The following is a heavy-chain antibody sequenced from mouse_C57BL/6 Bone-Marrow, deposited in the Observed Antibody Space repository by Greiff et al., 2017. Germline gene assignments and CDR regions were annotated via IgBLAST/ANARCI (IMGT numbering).Heavy chain of an antibody. D-gene: IGHD1-1*01. CDR1: GFSLTSYG. CDR2: IWGDGST. CDR3: AKPYYDSSRYAMAY. Sequence: QVQLKQSGPGLVAPSQSLSITCTVSGFSLTSYGVSWVRQPPGKGLEWLGVIWGDGSTHYNSALISRLSISKDNSKSHVFLTLTSMQTDDTATYXCAKPYYDSSRYAMAYWGQGTSVTVSS. J-gene: IGHJ4*01. V-gene: IGHV2-3*01.